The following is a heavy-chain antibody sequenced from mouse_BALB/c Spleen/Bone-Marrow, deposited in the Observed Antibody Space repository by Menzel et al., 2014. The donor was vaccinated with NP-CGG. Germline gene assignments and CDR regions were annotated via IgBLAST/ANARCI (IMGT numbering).Heavy chain of an antibody. J-gene: IGHJ1*01. V-gene: IGHV14-3*02. CDR1: CFNIKDTY. D-gene: IGHD2-14*01. Sequence: EVQLQQSGAELVKPGDSVKLSCTASCFNIKDTYMHWVKQRPEHGLEWIGRIDPANVNTKYDSEFQGKATITAATSSNTSYLQLSSLTSEDTAVYYCASYRYGWYFDVWCAGTTVTVYS. CDR2: IDPANVNT. CDR3: ASYRYGWYFDV.